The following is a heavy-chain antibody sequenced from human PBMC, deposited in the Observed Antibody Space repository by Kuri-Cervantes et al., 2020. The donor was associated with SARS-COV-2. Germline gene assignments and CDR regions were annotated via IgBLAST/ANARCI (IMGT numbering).Heavy chain of an antibody. D-gene: IGHD2-8*01. CDR2: ISSSGSTI. J-gene: IGHJ5*02. Sequence: GESLKISCAASGLTFSDYYMSWIRQAPGKGLEWVSYISSSGSTIYYADSVKGRFTISRDNAKNSLYLQMNSLRAEDTAVYYCARGRYCTNGVCFFDPWGQGTLVTVSS. V-gene: IGHV3-11*01. CDR1: GLTFSDYY. CDR3: ARGRYCTNGVCFFDP.